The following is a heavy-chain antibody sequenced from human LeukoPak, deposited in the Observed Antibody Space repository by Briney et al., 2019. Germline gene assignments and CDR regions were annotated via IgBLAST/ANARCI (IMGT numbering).Heavy chain of an antibody. CDR1: GGSVSSSDSY. V-gene: IGHV4-39*02. J-gene: IGHJ4*02. Sequence: SETLSLTCTVSGGSVSSSDSYWAWVRQPPGKGLEWIGSICFSRTTYYNPSLKSRVTMSIDTSKNQFALDLRSVTAADTAVYYCTRDIGDFVSDFWGQGTLVTVSS. D-gene: IGHD2-21*02. CDR3: TRDIGDFVSDF. CDR2: ICFSRTT.